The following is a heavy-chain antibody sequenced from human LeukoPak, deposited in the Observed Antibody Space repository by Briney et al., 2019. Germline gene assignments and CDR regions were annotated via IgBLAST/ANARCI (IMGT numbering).Heavy chain of an antibody. D-gene: IGHD1-26*01. CDR3: ARDLSGSYFDY. CDR2: IYTSGST. V-gene: IGHV4-4*07. J-gene: IGHJ4*02. Sequence: SETLSLTCAVYGGSISSSYWSWIRQPAGKGLEWIGRIYTSGSTNYNPSLKSRVTMSVDTSKNQFSLKLSSVTAEDTAVYYCARDLSGSYFDYWGQGTLVTVSS. CDR1: GGSISSSY.